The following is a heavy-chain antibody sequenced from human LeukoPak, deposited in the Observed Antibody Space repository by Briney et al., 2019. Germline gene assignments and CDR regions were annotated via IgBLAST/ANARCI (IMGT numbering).Heavy chain of an antibody. CDR3: ARDSRGGSSGYYF. CDR1: GFTFSTYS. D-gene: IGHD3-22*01. CDR2: ISSTSIYI. V-gene: IGHV3-21*01. J-gene: IGHJ4*02. Sequence: GGSLRLSCEASGFTFSTYSMTWVRQAPGKGLEWVSSISSTSIYINYADSVKGRFTISRDNAKNSLYLQMNSLRAEDTAVYYCARDSRGGSSGYYFWGQGTLVTVSS.